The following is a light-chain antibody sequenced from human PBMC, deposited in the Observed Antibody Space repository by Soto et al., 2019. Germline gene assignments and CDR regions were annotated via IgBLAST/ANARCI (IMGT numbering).Light chain of an antibody. Sequence: AIQLTQSPSSLSASVGDRVTITCRASQGISSELAWYQQKPGKAPKLLIYDASSLESGVPSRFSGSGSGTHFTITISSLQPEDFATYYCQQFNSYPSFGPGTKVDIK. CDR2: DAS. CDR1: QGISSE. J-gene: IGKJ3*01. V-gene: IGKV1-13*02. CDR3: QQFNSYPS.